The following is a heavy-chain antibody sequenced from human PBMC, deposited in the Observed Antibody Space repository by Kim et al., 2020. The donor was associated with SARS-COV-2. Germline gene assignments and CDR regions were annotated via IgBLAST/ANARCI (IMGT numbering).Heavy chain of an antibody. CDR2: T. J-gene: IGHJ2*01. D-gene: IGHD6-6*01. Sequence: TKYSQKFQGRGTITRDTSASTAYMELSSLRSEDTAVYYCARASPGNFDLWGRGTLVTVSS. CDR3: ARASPGNFDL. V-gene: IGHV1-3*01.